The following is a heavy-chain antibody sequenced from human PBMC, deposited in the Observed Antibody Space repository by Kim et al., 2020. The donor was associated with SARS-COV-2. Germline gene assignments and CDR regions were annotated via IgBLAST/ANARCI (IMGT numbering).Heavy chain of an antibody. Sequence: GGSLRLSCAASGFTFSSYWMSWVRQAPGKGLEWVANIKQDGSEKYYVDSVKGRFTISRDNAKNSLYLQMNSLRAEDTAVYYCARDVYSSVVETTLYYYGIDVWRKGTTVTVSS. CDR2: IKQDGSEK. CDR1: GFTFSSYW. CDR3: ARDVYSSVVETTLYYYGIDV. V-gene: IGHV3-7*03. J-gene: IGHJ6*04. D-gene: IGHD6-19*01.